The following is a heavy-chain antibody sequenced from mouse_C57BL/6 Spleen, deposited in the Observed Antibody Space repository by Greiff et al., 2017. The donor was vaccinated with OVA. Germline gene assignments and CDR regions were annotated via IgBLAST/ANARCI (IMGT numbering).Heavy chain of an antibody. CDR2: IYPGDGDT. Sequence: QVQLQQSGPELVKPGASVKISCKASGYAFSSSWMNWVKQRPGQGLEWIGRIYPGDGDTNYNGKFKGKATLTADKSSSTAYMQLSSLTSEDSAVYFCARGGGYYYGSSYFDYWGQGTTLTVSS. V-gene: IGHV1-82*01. J-gene: IGHJ2*01. CDR3: ARGGGYYYGSSYFDY. D-gene: IGHD1-1*01. CDR1: GYAFSSSW.